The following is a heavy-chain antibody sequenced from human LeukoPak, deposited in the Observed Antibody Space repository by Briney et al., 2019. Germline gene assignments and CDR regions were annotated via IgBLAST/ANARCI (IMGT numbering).Heavy chain of an antibody. Sequence: GGSLRLSCAASGFTFSSYAMHWVRQAPGKGLEWVAVISYDGSNKYYADSVKGRFTISRDNSKNTLYPQMNSLRAEDTAVYYCARDMYSGSAFDIWGQGTMVTVSS. V-gene: IGHV3-30-3*01. CDR1: GFTFSSYA. D-gene: IGHD1-26*01. CDR2: ISYDGSNK. J-gene: IGHJ3*02. CDR3: ARDMYSGSAFDI.